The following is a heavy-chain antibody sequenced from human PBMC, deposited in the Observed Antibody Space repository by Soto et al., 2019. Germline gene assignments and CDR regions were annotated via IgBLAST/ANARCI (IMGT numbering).Heavy chain of an antibody. Sequence: SETLSLTCTVSGGSISSSSYYWGWIRQPPGKGLEWIGSIYYSGSTYYNPSLKSRVTISVDTSKNQFSLKLSSVTAADTAVYYCARHAVVVPAVITSWFDPWGQGTLVTVSS. V-gene: IGHV4-39*01. CDR2: IYYSGST. CDR3: ARHAVVVPAVITSWFDP. D-gene: IGHD2-2*01. CDR1: GGSISSSSYY. J-gene: IGHJ5*02.